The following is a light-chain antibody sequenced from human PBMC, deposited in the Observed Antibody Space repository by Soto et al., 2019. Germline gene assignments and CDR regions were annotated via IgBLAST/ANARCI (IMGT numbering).Light chain of an antibody. CDR1: SSDVGGYNY. CDR3: SSYTSSSTLV. Sequence: QSALTQSASVSGSPGQSITISCTGTSSDVGGYNYVSWYQQHPGKAPKLMIYDVSNRPSGVSNRFSGSKSGNTASLTISGLQAEDEADYYCSSYTSSSTLVFGTGT. V-gene: IGLV2-14*01. CDR2: DVS. J-gene: IGLJ1*01.